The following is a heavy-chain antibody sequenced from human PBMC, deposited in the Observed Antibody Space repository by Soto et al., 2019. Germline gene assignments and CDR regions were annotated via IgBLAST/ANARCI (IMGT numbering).Heavy chain of an antibody. V-gene: IGHV4-31*03. Sequence: QVQLQESGPGLVKPSQTLSLTCTVSGVSINSGDYYWSWIRQHPGKGLEWIGYIYYRWSTFYNPSLKSRVSISLDTSKNQFSLNLNSVTAADTAVYSCARSRCSGGACYFIDYWGQGTLVTVSS. CDR1: GVSINSGDYY. CDR2: IYYRWST. CDR3: ARSRCSGGACYFIDY. D-gene: IGHD2-15*01. J-gene: IGHJ4*02.